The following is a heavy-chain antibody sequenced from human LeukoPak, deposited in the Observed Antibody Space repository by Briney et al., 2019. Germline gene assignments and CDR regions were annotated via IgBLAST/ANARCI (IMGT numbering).Heavy chain of an antibody. D-gene: IGHD3-22*01. J-gene: IGHJ6*03. V-gene: IGHV5-51*01. CDR3: ARITYYYDSSGYYYYYYYMDV. Sequence: GESLKISCKGSGYSFTSYWIGWVRQMPGKGLEWMGIIYPGDSDTRYSPSFQGQVTISADKSISTAYLQWSSLKASDTAMYYCARITYYYDSSGYYYYYYYMDVWSKGTTVTVSS. CDR2: IYPGDSDT. CDR1: GYSFTSYW.